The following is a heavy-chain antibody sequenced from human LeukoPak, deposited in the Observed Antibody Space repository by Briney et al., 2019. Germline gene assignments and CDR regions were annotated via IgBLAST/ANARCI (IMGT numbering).Heavy chain of an antibody. CDR3: ASIAAAGSVHFDY. CDR1: GFTFSSYG. Sequence: GRSLRLSCAASGFTFSSYGMHWVRQAPGKWLEWVEVIWYDGSNKYYADSVKGRFTISRDNSKNTLYLQMNSLRAEDTAVYYCASIAAAGSVHFDYWGQGTLVTVSS. D-gene: IGHD6-13*01. J-gene: IGHJ4*02. V-gene: IGHV3-33*01. CDR2: IWYDGSNK.